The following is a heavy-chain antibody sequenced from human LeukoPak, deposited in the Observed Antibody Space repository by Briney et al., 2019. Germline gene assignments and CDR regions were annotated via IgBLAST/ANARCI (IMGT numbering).Heavy chain of an antibody. D-gene: IGHD6-13*01. V-gene: IGHV3-30*18. CDR2: KSNDGSNK. CDR1: GFTFRSDG. CDR3: AKDRGSTWSFDY. J-gene: IGHJ4*02. Sequence: GGSLRLSCAASGFTFRSDGMHWVRQAPGKGLEGVAVKSNDGSNKYYADSVKRRFTVSRDNSKNTLYLQLNSLRAEDTAVYYCAKDRGSTWSFDYWGQGTLVTVPS.